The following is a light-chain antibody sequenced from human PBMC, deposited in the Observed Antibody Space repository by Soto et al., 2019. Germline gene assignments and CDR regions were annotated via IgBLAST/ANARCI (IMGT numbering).Light chain of an antibody. CDR1: QSVADNH. J-gene: IGKJ2*01. CDR3: QQYGGSPMYT. CDR2: GAS. Sequence: EVVLTQSPGTLSLSAGERATLSCRASQSVADNHLAWYQQKPGQAPRLLIHGASTRASGIPDRFTGSGSGTDFTLTIRRLEPEDFAVYYCQQYGGSPMYTFGQGTKLEIK. V-gene: IGKV3-20*01.